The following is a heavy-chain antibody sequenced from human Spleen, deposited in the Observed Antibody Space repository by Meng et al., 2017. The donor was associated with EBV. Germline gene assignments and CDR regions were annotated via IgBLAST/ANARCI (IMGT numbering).Heavy chain of an antibody. Sequence: QVQRQPLFGALLKLSETLSLACVVYSGSLSSHYGCWFHPPPGEGVEWIGEINHSRSNNYKWYLESRVTIAVDTSKTKLSLNLSAVTAAATAVYYCARSGIAAGVSWFDPWGQGTLVTVSS. J-gene: IGHJ5*02. CDR3: ARSGIAAGVSWFDP. CDR1: SGSLSSHY. CDR2: INHSRSN. D-gene: IGHD6-25*01. V-gene: IGHV4-34*01.